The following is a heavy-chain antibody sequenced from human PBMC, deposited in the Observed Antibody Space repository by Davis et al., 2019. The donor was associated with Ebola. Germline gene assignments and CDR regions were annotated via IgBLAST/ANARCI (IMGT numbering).Heavy chain of an antibody. Sequence: PSETLSLTCTVSGGSISSYYWGWIRQPPGKGLEWIGSIYYSGSTYYNPSLKSRVTISVDTSKNQFSLKLSSVTAADTAVYYCARTSYYYDSSGFDYWGQGTLVTVSS. J-gene: IGHJ4*02. D-gene: IGHD3-22*01. V-gene: IGHV4-39*01. CDR3: ARTSYYYDSSGFDY. CDR2: IYYSGST. CDR1: GGSISSYY.